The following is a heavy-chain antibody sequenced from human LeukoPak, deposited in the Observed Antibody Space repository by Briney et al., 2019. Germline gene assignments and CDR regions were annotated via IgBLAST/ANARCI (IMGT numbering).Heavy chain of an antibody. CDR2: IYYSGST. D-gene: IGHD6-19*01. CDR3: AILQSLLPERDY. Sequence: SETLSLTCTVSGGSISSSSYYWGWIRQPPGKGLEWIGSIYYSGSTYYNPSLKSRVTMSVDTSRNQFSLKLSSVTAADTAVYFCAILQSLLPERDYWGQGTLVTVSS. V-gene: IGHV4-39*07. CDR1: GGSISSSSYY. J-gene: IGHJ4*02.